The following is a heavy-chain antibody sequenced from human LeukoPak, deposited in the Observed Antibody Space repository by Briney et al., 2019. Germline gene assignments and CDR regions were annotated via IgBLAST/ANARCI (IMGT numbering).Heavy chain of an antibody. Sequence: PSETLSLTXAVSGGSLSSYYWSWIRQPPGKGLEWMGYIYYSGSTNYNPSLKSRVTISVATSKHQFSLKLSSVTAADTAVYYCARGEYQLLYGLFDPWGQGNLVTVSS. V-gene: IGHV4-59*01. CDR2: IYYSGST. CDR1: GGSLSSYY. D-gene: IGHD2-2*02. CDR3: ARGEYQLLYGLFDP. J-gene: IGHJ5*02.